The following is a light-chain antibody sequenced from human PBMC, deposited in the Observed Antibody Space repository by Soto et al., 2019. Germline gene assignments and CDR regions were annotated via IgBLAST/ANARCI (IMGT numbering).Light chain of an antibody. V-gene: IGKV2-28*01. Sequence: DIVMTQYPLSLPVTPGEPASISCMSSQILLHSNGDNYFHWYLQKPGQSPQLLIYLGSNRASGVPDRFSGSGSGTDFTLKISRVEAEDVGVYYCMQALQSPPTFGQGTKVDI. CDR3: MQALQSPPT. CDR1: QILLHSNGDNY. J-gene: IGKJ1*01. CDR2: LGS.